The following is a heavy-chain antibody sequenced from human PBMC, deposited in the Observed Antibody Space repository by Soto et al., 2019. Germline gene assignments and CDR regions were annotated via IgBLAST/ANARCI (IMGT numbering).Heavy chain of an antibody. J-gene: IGHJ5*02. CDR2: IIPIFGTA. D-gene: IGHD3-22*01. V-gene: IGHV1-69*13. Sequence: PVKVSCKASGATFSSYAISWVRQAPGQGLEWMGGIIPIFGTANYAQKFQGRVTITADESTSTAYMELSSLRAEDTAVYYCARDHAKDYYDSSGEIECWFDPWGQGTLVTVSS. CDR3: ARDHAKDYYDSSGEIECWFDP. CDR1: GATFSSYA.